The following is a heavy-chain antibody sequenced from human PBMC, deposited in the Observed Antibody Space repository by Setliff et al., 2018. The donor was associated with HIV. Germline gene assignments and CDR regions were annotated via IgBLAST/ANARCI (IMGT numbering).Heavy chain of an antibody. CDR2: IYYGGNT. V-gene: IGHV4-39*01. CDR1: GASATSSSYY. D-gene: IGHD3-10*01. CDR3: ATHYGSGSYYNY. Sequence: SETLSLTCSVSGASATSSSYYWGWIRQPPGKGLEWTGSIYYGGNTYSNPSLRSRLSISLDTSKNQFSLELYSVTAADTAVYYCATHYGSGSYYNYWGQGMLVTVSS. J-gene: IGHJ4*02.